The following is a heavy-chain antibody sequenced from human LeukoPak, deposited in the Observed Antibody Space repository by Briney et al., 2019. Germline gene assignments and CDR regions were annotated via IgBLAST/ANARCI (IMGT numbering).Heavy chain of an antibody. D-gene: IGHD3-22*01. J-gene: IGHJ4*02. CDR3: ARVAPDYYDSSGYYPYYFDY. CDR2: IYSGGST. CDR1: GFTVSGNY. Sequence: PGGSLRLSCAASGFTVSGNYMSWVRQAPGKGLEWVSVIYSGGSTYYADSVKGRFTISRDNSKNTLYLQMNSLRAEDTAVYYCARVAPDYYDSSGYYPYYFDYWAREPWSPSPQ. V-gene: IGHV3-53*01.